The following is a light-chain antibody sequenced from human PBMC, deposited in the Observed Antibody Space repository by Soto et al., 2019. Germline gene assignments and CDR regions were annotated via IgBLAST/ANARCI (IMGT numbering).Light chain of an antibody. CDR1: QSVSSSY. CDR2: GAS. V-gene: IGKV3-20*01. Sequence: EIVLTQSPGTLSLSPGERATLSCRASQSVSSSYLAWYQQKPGQAPRLLIYGASSRATGIPDRFSGSGSGTDFTITISRLEPEDFAVYYCQHYGSSRGFGQGTRLEIK. J-gene: IGKJ5*01. CDR3: QHYGSSRG.